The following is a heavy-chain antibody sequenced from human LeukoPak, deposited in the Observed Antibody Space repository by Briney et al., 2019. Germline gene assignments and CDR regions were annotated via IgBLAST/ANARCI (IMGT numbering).Heavy chain of an antibody. Sequence: PGGSLRLSCAASGFTFSSYGMHWVRQAPGKGLEWVAVISYDGSNKYYADSVKGRFTISRDNSKNTLYLQMNSLRAEDTAVYYCAKRGHCSSTSCYTKYYFDYWGQGTLVTVSS. V-gene: IGHV3-30*18. CDR2: ISYDGSNK. D-gene: IGHD2-2*02. CDR1: GFTFSSYG. J-gene: IGHJ4*02. CDR3: AKRGHCSSTSCYTKYYFDY.